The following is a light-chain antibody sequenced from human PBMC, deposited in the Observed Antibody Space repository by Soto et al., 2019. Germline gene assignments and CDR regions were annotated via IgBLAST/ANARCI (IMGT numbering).Light chain of an antibody. V-gene: IGKV3-11*01. J-gene: IGKJ1*01. CDR2: DAS. CDR3: QQHNNWPRT. Sequence: EIVLTQSPATLSLSPGERATLSCRASQSVSSSLAWYQQKPGQAPRLLIYDASNRATGIPARFSGSGSGTDFTLTISSLEPEDFAVYYCQQHNNWPRTFGQGTKVEIK. CDR1: QSVSSS.